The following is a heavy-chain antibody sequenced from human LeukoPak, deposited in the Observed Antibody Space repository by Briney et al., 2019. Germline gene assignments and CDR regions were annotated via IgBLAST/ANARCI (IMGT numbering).Heavy chain of an antibody. D-gene: IGHD2-2*01. Sequence: GGALKISCKGSGYSFTSSWIGGVRQMPGKGLGWRGSIYHGDSESRYSPLLQGQVTISAGKSNSTAYLQWSSLRASNTAIYYCARRVECSSVICYGGYFHYWGQGTLVTVSS. CDR1: GYSFTSSW. J-gene: IGHJ4*02. CDR3: ARRVECSSVICYGGYFHY. CDR2: IYHGDSES. V-gene: IGHV5-51*01.